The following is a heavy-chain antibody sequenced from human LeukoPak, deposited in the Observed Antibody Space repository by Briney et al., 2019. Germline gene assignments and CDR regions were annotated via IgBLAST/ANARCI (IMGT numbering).Heavy chain of an antibody. CDR3: ARGTIAAPGTGY. CDR2: LKQDGSEK. J-gene: IGHJ4*02. Sequence: QTGGSLRLSCAASGFTFSGYWMHWVRQAPGKGLEWVANLKQDGSEKHFVDSVKGRFTISRDNAENSLYLQMNSLRAEDTAMYYCARGTIAAPGTGYWGQGTLVTVSS. V-gene: IGHV3-7*01. CDR1: GFTFSGYW. D-gene: IGHD6-13*01.